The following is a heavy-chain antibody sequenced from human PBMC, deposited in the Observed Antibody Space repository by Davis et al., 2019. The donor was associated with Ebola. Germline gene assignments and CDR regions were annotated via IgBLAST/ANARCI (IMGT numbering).Heavy chain of an antibody. V-gene: IGHV7-4-1*02. CDR2: ININTGNP. CDR1: GYSFTTYG. J-gene: IGHJ4*02. D-gene: IGHD6-25*01. CDR3: ARAAAFAY. Sequence: SVKVSCKASGYSFTTYGMNWVRQAPGQGLEWMGWININTGNPTYAQGFTGRFVFSLDTSVSTAYLQISSLEAEDTAVYYCARAAAFAYWGQGTLVTVSS.